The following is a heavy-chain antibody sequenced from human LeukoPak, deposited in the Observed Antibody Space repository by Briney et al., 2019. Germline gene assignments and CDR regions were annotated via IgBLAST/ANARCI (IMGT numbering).Heavy chain of an antibody. CDR3: ARVSGSYYRRKKHDAFDI. Sequence: GGSLRLSCAASGFTFSSYEMNWVRQAPGKGLEWVSYISSSGSTIYYADSVKGRFTISRDNAKNSLYLQMNSLRAEDTAVYYCARVSGSYYRRKKHDAFDIWGQGTMVTVSS. CDR1: GFTFSSYE. V-gene: IGHV3-48*03. CDR2: ISSSGSTI. D-gene: IGHD1-26*01. J-gene: IGHJ3*02.